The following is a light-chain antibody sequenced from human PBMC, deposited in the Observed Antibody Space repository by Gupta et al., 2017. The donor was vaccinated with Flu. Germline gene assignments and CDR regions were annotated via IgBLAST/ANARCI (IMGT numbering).Light chain of an antibody. CDR3: QQYHSYPYT. V-gene: IGKV1-5*03. CDR1: QSINNW. Sequence: GDRVTITCRASQSINNWLAWYQQKPGKAPRLLIYRASTLESGVPSRFSGSGSATEFTLTISSLQPDDFATYYCQQYHSYPYTFGQGTKLEIK. CDR2: RAS. J-gene: IGKJ2*01.